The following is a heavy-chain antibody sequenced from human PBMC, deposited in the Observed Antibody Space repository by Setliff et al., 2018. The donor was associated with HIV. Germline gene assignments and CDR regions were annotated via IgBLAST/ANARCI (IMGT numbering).Heavy chain of an antibody. J-gene: IGHJ4*02. D-gene: IGHD3-22*01. CDR1: GFASGIVFSNYW. Sequence: GGSLRLSCAASGFASGIVFSNYWMSWVRQAPGKGPEWVANIHKVGSEKYYVDSVKGRFTISRDNINNFVYLQMNSLRGEDTAVYYCAGSRGYFVKADWGQGTLVTVSS. CDR2: IHKVGSEK. CDR3: AGSRGYFVKAD. V-gene: IGHV3-7*01.